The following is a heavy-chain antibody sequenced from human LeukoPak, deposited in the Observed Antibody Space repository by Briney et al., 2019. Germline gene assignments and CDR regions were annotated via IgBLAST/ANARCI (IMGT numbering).Heavy chain of an antibody. V-gene: IGHV1-69-2*01. Sequence: ATVKISCKASGYTFTDYYMHWVQQAPGKGLEWMGRVDPEDGETIYAEKFQGGVTITADTSTDTAYMELSSLRSEDTAVYYCATDYSNYNWFDPWGQGTLVTVSS. CDR3: ATDYSNYNWFDP. CDR1: GYTFTDYY. D-gene: IGHD4-11*01. CDR2: VDPEDGET. J-gene: IGHJ5*02.